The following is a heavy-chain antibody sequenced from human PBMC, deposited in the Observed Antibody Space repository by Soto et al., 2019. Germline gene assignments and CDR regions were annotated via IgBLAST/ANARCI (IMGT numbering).Heavy chain of an antibody. CDR3: ARPLYSGYDYILDP. CDR2: IYYSGST. V-gene: IGHV4-59*08. Sequence: SETLSLTCTVSGGSISSYYWSWIRQPPGKGLEWIGYIYYSGSTHYNPSLKSRVTISVDTSKNQFSLKLSSVTAADTAVYYCARPLYSGYDYILDPWGQGTLVTVSS. J-gene: IGHJ5*02. D-gene: IGHD5-12*01. CDR1: GGSISSYY.